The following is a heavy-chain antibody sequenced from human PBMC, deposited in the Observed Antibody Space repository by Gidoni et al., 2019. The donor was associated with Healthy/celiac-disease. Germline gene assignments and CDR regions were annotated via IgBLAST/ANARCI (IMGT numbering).Heavy chain of an antibody. V-gene: IGHV3-30*18. J-gene: IGHJ6*02. Sequence: QVQLVESGGGVVQPGGSLRLSCAASGFAFSSYGMHWVRQAPGKGLEWVAVISYDGSNKYYADSVKGRFTISRDNSKNTLYLQMNSLRAEDTAVYYCAKGVTRGYYYGMDVWGQGTTVTVSS. CDR2: ISYDGSNK. D-gene: IGHD3-10*01. CDR3: AKGVTRGYYYGMDV. CDR1: GFAFSSYG.